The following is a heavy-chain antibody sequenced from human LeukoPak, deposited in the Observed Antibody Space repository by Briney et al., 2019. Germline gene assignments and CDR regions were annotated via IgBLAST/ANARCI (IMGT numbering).Heavy chain of an antibody. CDR3: ARDGSSWSFDY. D-gene: IGHD6-13*01. CDR2: ISYDGSNK. CDR1: GFTFTNYN. J-gene: IGHJ4*02. Sequence: GGSLRLSCSASGFTFTNYNMNWVRQAPGKGLEWVAVISYDGSNKYYADSVKGRFTISRDNSKNTLYLQMNSLRAEDTAVYYCARDGSSWSFDYWGQGTLVTVSS. V-gene: IGHV3-30*03.